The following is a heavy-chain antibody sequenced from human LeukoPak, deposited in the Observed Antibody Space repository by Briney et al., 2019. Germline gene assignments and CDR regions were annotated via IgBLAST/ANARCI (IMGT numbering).Heavy chain of an antibody. Sequence: SVKVSCKASGGTFSSYAISWVRQAPGQGLEWMGRIIPILGIANYAQKFQGRVTITADKSTSTAYMELSSLRSEDTAVYYCARDPMTMVRGVTANNWFDPWGQGTLVTVSS. J-gene: IGHJ5*02. D-gene: IGHD3-10*01. CDR1: GGTFSSYA. CDR3: ARDPMTMVRGVTANNWFDP. V-gene: IGHV1-69*04. CDR2: IIPILGIA.